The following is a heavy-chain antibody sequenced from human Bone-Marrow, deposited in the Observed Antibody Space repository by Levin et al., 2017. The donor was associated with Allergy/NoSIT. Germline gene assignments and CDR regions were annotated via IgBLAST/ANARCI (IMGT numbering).Heavy chain of an antibody. Sequence: GESLKISCAASGFTFRHYTMNWVRQAPGKGMEWVSCITSSGDSTYYADSVKGRFTISRDNAKNSLYLQLNRLRDEDTAMYYCARDPARGYYDSSGYSGDHWGQGTLVTVSS. J-gene: IGHJ4*02. D-gene: IGHD3-22*01. CDR3: ARDPARGYYDSSGYSGDH. V-gene: IGHV3-48*02. CDR2: ITSSGDST. CDR1: GFTFRHYT.